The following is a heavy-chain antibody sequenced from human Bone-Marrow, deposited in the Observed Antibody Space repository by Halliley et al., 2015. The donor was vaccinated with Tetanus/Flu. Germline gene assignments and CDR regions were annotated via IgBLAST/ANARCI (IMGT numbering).Heavy chain of an antibody. CDR1: GFSIGSGGYY. CDR3: AGGHSYGSGSYYAQD. Sequence: TLSLTCAVSGFSIGSGGYYWSWIRQHPGKGLEWIGYIYYSGTTYYNPSLKSRLTISVDTSKNQFSLKLNSVTAADTAVYFCAGGHSYGSGSYYAQDWGQGTLVTVSS. V-gene: IGHV4-31*11. CDR2: IYYSGTT. D-gene: IGHD3-10*01. J-gene: IGHJ4*02.